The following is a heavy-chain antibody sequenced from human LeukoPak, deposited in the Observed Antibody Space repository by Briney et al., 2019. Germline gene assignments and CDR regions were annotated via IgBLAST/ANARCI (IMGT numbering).Heavy chain of an antibody. Sequence: GGSLRLSCAASGFTFSTYAMSWVRQAPGKGLEWVSAISGSGGTTYYADSVKGRFTISRDNSKNTLYLQMNSLRAEDTAVYYCAKIYPNIAVAGLAAFDIWGQGTMVTVSS. CDR3: AKIYPNIAVAGLAAFDI. D-gene: IGHD6-19*01. J-gene: IGHJ3*02. CDR2: ISGSGGTT. V-gene: IGHV3-23*01. CDR1: GFTFSTYA.